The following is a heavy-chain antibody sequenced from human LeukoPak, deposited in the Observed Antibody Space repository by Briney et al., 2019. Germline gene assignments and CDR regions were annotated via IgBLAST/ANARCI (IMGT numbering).Heavy chain of an antibody. CDR3: TRGQVADYYYYYMDV. CDR2: INTDGTKT. V-gene: IGHV3-74*01. J-gene: IGHJ6*03. CDR1: GFTFSNYW. Sequence: GGSLRLSCAASGFTFSNYWIHWVCQAPGPGLVWVSRINTDGTKTLYADSVKGRFIISRDNAKNTLYLQMNTLRTDDTAVYYCTRGQVADYYYYYMDVWGKGTTVTVSS.